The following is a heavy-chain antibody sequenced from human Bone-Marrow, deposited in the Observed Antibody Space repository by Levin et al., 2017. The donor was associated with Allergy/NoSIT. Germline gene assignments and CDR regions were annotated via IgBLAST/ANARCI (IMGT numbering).Heavy chain of an antibody. V-gene: IGHV3-23*01. D-gene: IGHD2-15*01. CDR1: GFTFSSYA. Sequence: GESLRLSCAASGFTFSSYAMSWVRQAPGKGLEWVSAISGSGGSTYYADSVKGRFTISRDNSKNTLYLQMNSLRAEDTAVYYCAKAKGYCSGGSCYVDYWGQGTLVTVSS. CDR2: ISGSGGST. J-gene: IGHJ4*02. CDR3: AKAKGYCSGGSCYVDY.